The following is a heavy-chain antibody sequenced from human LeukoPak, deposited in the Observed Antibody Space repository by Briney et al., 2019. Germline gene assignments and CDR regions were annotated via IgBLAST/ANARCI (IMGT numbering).Heavy chain of an antibody. CDR2: IYSGGST. CDR1: GFTVSSNY. Sequence: SGGSLRLSCAASGFTVSSNYMSWVRQAPGKGLEWVSVIYSGGSTYYADSVKGRFTISRHNSKNTLYLQMNSLRAEDTAVYYCARDTAYCGGDCPYFDYWGQGTLVAVSS. J-gene: IGHJ4*02. V-gene: IGHV3-53*04. D-gene: IGHD2-21*02. CDR3: ARDTAYCGGDCPYFDY.